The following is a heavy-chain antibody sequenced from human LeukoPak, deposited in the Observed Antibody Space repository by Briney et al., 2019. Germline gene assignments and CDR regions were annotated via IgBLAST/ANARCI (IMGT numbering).Heavy chain of an antibody. J-gene: IGHJ6*02. D-gene: IGHD3-10*01. Sequence: GGSLRLSCAASGFTFSSYGMHWVRQAPGKGMEWVAFIRYDGSNKYYADSVKGRFTISRDNSKNTLYLQMNSLRAEDTAVYYCAKDPSDYYGMDVWGQGTTVTVSS. CDR1: GFTFSSYG. CDR2: IRYDGSNK. CDR3: AKDPSDYYGMDV. V-gene: IGHV3-30*02.